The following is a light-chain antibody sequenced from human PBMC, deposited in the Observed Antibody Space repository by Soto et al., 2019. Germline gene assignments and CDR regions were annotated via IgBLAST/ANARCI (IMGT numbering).Light chain of an antibody. CDR2: LGS. J-gene: IGKJ2*01. CDR3: MQALQVPST. CDR1: QSLLHSNGNNF. V-gene: IGKV2-28*01. Sequence: DIVLTQSPLSLPVTPGESASISCRSSQSLLHSNGNNFLDWYVQKPGQSPQLLIYLGSQRASGVPDKFSGSGSGTEFTLQIRKVEAEYVGTYYCMQALQVPSTFGQGTKLELK.